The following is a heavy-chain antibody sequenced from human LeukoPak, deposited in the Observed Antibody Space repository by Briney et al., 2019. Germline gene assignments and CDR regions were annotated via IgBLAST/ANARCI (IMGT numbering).Heavy chain of an antibody. J-gene: IGHJ4*02. CDR1: GGSFSGYY. Sequence: SETLSLTCAVYGGSFSGYYWSWIRQPPGKGLEWIGEINHRRSTNYNPSLKSRVTMSVDTSKNQFSLNLSSVTAADTAVYYCARAGDIAMAYPAYFDYWGQGTPVTVSS. CDR3: ARAGDIAMAYPAYFDY. CDR2: INHRRST. V-gene: IGHV4-34*01. D-gene: IGHD5-18*01.